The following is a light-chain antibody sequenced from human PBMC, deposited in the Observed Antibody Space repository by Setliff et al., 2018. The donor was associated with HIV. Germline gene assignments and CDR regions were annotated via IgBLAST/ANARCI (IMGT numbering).Light chain of an antibody. CDR1: SSDVGSYNL. CDR3: CSYAGSVL. Sequence: QSALTQPASVSGSLGQSITISCTGTSSDVGSYNLVSWYQQHPGKAPKLMIYEVSKRPSGVSNRFSAPKSGNTASLRISGLQAEDEADYYCCSYAGSVLFGGGTKVTVL. J-gene: IGLJ2*01. CDR2: EVS. V-gene: IGLV2-23*02.